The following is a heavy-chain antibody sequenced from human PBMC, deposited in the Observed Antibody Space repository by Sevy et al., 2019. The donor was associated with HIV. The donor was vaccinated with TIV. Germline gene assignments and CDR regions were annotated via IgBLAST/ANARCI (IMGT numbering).Heavy chain of an antibody. D-gene: IGHD2-8*02. V-gene: IGHV3-30*02. J-gene: IGHJ3*02. Sequence: GGSLRLSCTASGFTFSNHAMHWVRQGPGKGPEWVAFIRNDGSHENYADPVKGRFTISRDNSKNTLYLQMNSLRPEDTAVYYCARDRKVLLVVYAIPFDAFDIWGQGTMVTVSS. CDR3: ARDRKVLLVVYAIPFDAFDI. CDR1: GFTFSNHA. CDR2: IRNDGSHE.